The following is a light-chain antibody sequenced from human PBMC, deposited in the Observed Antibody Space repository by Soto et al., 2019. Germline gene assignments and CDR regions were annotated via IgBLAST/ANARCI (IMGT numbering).Light chain of an antibody. CDR3: QQYDSTPYT. V-gene: IGKV4-1*01. CDR1: QRVLYNSNNKNY. J-gene: IGKJ2*01. Sequence: DIVMTQSPDSLAVSLGDRATINCKSSQRVLYNSNNKNYLAWYQQKPRQPPKLLIYWASTRESGVPDRFSGSASGTDFTLTISSLQAEDVAVYYCQQYDSTPYTFGQGTKLEIK. CDR2: WAS.